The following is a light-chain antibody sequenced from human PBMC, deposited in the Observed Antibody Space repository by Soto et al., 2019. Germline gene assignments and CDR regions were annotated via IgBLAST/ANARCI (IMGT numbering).Light chain of an antibody. J-gene: IGLJ1*01. V-gene: IGLV2-14*01. Sequence: QSLLTQPASVSGSPGRSITISCTGTSSDVGGYNYVSWYQQHPGKAPKLMIYEVTNRPSGVSNRFSGSKSGNTASLTISGLQAEDEADYYCSSFTSNTTRYVFGPGTKVTVL. CDR2: EVT. CDR1: SSDVGGYNY. CDR3: SSFTSNTTRYV.